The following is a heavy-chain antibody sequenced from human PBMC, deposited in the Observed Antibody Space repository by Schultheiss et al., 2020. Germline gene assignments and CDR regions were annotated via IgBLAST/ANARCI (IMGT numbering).Heavy chain of an antibody. CDR2: IYYSGTT. J-gene: IGHJ6*02. V-gene: IGHV4-59*08. CDR1: GGSMSNYF. Sequence: SETLSLTCTVSGGSMSNYFWSWIRQPPGKGLEWVGYIYYSGTTNYNPSLKSRATISVDTSKNQFSLKLSSVTAADTAVYYCASSAPLSGSDYYYYGMDVWGQGTTVTVSS. D-gene: IGHD2-15*01. CDR3: ASSAPLSGSDYYYYGMDV.